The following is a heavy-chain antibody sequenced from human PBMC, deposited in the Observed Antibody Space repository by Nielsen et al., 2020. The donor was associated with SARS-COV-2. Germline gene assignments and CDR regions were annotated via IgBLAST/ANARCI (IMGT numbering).Heavy chain of an antibody. V-gene: IGHV3-33*01. CDR2: IWYDGSNK. CDR1: GFTFSSYG. Sequence: GESLKISCAASGFTFSSYGMHWVRQAPGKGLEWVAVIWYDGSNKYYADSVKGRFTISRDNSKNTLYLQMNSLRAEDTAVYYCAREQSIGIDYWGQETLVTVSS. CDR3: AREQSIGIDY. J-gene: IGHJ4*02. D-gene: IGHD4-11*01.